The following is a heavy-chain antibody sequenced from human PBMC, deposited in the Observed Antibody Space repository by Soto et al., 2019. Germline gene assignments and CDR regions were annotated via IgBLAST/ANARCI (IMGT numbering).Heavy chain of an antibody. J-gene: IGHJ6*02. CDR3: ARDTAPSDV. Sequence: QVQLVQSGAEVKKPGASVKVSCKASGYTFTSYAMPWVRQAPGQRLEWMGWINAGNGNTKYSQKFQARVTITRATSASTSYMEPSSLRFEDTAVYSCARDTAPSDVWGQGTTVTVSS. CDR1: GYTFTSYA. D-gene: IGHD4-17*01. V-gene: IGHV1-3*01. CDR2: INAGNGNT.